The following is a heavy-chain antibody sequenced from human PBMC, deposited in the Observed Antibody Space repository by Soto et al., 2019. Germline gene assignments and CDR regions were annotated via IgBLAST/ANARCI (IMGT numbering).Heavy chain of an antibody. Sequence: GGSLRLSCAASGFTFSSYSMNWVRQAPGKGLEWVSYISSSSSTIYYADSVKGRFTISRDNAKNSLYLQMNSLRAEDTAVYYCARGARSSYIVVVVAATRCAFDIWGQGTMVTVS. CDR3: ARGARSSYIVVVVAATRCAFDI. V-gene: IGHV3-48*01. D-gene: IGHD2-15*01. J-gene: IGHJ3*02. CDR2: ISSSSSTI. CDR1: GFTFSSYS.